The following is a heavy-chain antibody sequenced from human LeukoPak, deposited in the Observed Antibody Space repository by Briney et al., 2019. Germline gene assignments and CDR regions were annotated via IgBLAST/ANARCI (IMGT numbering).Heavy chain of an antibody. CDR2: IYHSGST. CDR3: AREEASAADY. Sequence: PSETLSLTCAVSGGSISSGGYSWSWIRQPPGKGLEWIGYIYHSGSTYYNPSLKSRVTISVDRSKNQFSLKLSSVTAADTSVYFCAREEASAADYWGQGTLVTVSS. CDR1: GGSISSGGYS. D-gene: IGHD6-13*01. V-gene: IGHV4-30-2*01. J-gene: IGHJ4*02.